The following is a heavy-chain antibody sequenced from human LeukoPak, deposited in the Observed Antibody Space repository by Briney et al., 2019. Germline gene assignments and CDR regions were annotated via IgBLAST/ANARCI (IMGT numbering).Heavy chain of an antibody. D-gene: IGHD6-19*01. CDR2: IYYSGSA. Sequence: KPSETLSLTCTVSGGSISGFYWGWIRQPPGKGLEWIGFIYYSGSANYNPSLKSRVTMSVDTSKNQFPLKLSSVTAADTAFYYCARDRDSSGWFDYWGQGTLVTVSS. CDR3: ARDRDSSGWFDY. J-gene: IGHJ4*02. V-gene: IGHV4-59*01. CDR1: GGSISGFY.